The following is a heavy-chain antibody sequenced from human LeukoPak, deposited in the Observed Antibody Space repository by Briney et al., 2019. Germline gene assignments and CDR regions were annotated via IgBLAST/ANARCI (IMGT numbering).Heavy chain of an antibody. CDR2: IYPGDSDT. V-gene: IGHV5-51*01. CDR3: ARATGSYYSYYYMDV. CDR1: GYSFTSYW. D-gene: IGHD1-26*01. Sequence: GESLKISCKGSGYSFTSYWIGWVRQMPGKGLEWMGIIYPGDSDTRYSPSFQGQVTISADKSIRTAYLQWSSLKASDTAMYYCARATGSYYSYYYMDVWGKGTTVTVSS. J-gene: IGHJ6*03.